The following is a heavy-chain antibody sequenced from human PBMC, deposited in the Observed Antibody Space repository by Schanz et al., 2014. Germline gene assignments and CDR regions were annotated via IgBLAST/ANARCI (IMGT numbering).Heavy chain of an antibody. D-gene: IGHD3-3*01. Sequence: EVQLVESGGGLIQPGGSLRLSCAVSGFTVSTNYMSWVRQAPGKGLEWVANINQDGSDKSYVDSVKGRFTISRDNAKNSLYLQMNSLRAEDTAVYYCARDKGGYYPFDYWGRGTLVTVSS. J-gene: IGHJ4*02. CDR3: ARDKGGYYPFDY. CDR1: GFTVSTNY. CDR2: INQDGSDK. V-gene: IGHV3-7*01.